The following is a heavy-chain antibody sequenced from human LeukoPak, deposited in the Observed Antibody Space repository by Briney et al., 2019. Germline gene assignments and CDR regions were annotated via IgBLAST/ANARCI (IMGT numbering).Heavy chain of an antibody. CDR3: ARGAGWYDY. CDR2: IHYTGRT. J-gene: IGHJ4*02. D-gene: IGHD6-19*01. V-gene: IGHV4-59*11. CDR1: GGSISSHY. Sequence: SETLSLTCAVSGGSISSHYWSWLRQPPGEGLEWIAYIHYTGRTNYNPSLKGRVTISVDTSNSQFSLNLNSVTAADTAVYYYARGAGWYDYWGQGTLVTVSS.